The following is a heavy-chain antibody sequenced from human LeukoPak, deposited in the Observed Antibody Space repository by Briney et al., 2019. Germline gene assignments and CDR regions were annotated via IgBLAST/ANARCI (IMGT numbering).Heavy chain of an antibody. J-gene: IGHJ4*02. V-gene: IGHV1-2*06. Sequence: ASVKVSCKASGYTFTGYYMHWVRQAPGQGLEWMGRINPNSGGTNYAQKFQGRVTMTRDTSISTAYMELSRLRSDDTAVYYCARWIGGSSTQYYFDYWGQGTRVTVSS. CDR2: INPNSGGT. D-gene: IGHD1-26*01. CDR3: ARWIGGSSTQYYFDY. CDR1: GYTFTGYY.